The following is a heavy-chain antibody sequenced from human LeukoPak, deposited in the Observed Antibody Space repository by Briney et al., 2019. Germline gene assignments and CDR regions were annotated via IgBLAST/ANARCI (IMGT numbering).Heavy chain of an antibody. D-gene: IGHD3-16*02. V-gene: IGHV3-23*01. CDR2: ISASGGAT. J-gene: IGHJ4*02. Sequence: GGSPRLSCAASGFTFSSYWMSWVRQAPGKGLEWVSGISASGGATYYADSVRGRFTVSRDNSKNTLGLQMDSLRAEDTALYYCVTSGSLRLGELSPIDFWGQGTLVTVSS. CDR1: GFTFSSYW. CDR3: VTSGSLRLGELSPIDF.